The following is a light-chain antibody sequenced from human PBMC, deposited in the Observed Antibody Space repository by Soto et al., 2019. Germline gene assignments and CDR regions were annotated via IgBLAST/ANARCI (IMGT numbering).Light chain of an antibody. CDR1: QSVGSN. CDR2: GAS. V-gene: IGKV3-15*01. Sequence: ETVMTQSPATLSVSPGERATLSCRASQSVGSNLAWYQQKPGQAPRLLIYGASTRATGIPARFSGSGSGTEFTLTISSLQSEDFAVYYCQQSNNWPPWTFGQGTKVEIK. CDR3: QQSNNWPPWT. J-gene: IGKJ1*01.